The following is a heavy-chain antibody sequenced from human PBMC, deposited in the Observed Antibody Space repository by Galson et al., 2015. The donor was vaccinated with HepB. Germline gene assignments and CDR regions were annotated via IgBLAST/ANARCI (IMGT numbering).Heavy chain of an antibody. CDR2: TSGSGGSA. J-gene: IGHJ4*02. V-gene: IGHV3-23*01. CDR3: AKWAGGYNWGTATNDF. Sequence: SLRLSCAASGFTFSSHGMSWVRQAPGKGLEWVSSTSGSGGSAHYADSVKGRFTISRDNSKNTLYLQMNSLRAEDTAVYYCAKWAGGYNWGTATNDFWGQGTLVTVSS. D-gene: IGHD2-21*02. CDR1: GFTFSSHG.